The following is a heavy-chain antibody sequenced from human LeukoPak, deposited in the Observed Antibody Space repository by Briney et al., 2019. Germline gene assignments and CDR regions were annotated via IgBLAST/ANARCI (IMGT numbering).Heavy chain of an antibody. CDR2: MNPNSGNT. Sequence: ASVKVSCKASGYTFTSYDINGVRQATGQGLEWMGWMNPNSGNTGYAQKFQGRVTMTRNTSISTAYMELSSLRSEDTAVYYCARALGYSGYDSGVFGYWGQGTLVTVSS. D-gene: IGHD5-12*01. CDR3: ARALGYSGYDSGVFGY. J-gene: IGHJ4*02. CDR1: GYTFTSYD. V-gene: IGHV1-8*01.